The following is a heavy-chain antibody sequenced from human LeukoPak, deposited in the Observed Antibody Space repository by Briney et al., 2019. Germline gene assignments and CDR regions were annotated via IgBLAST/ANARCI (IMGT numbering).Heavy chain of an antibody. CDR2: IIPIFGTA. D-gene: IGHD2-15*01. J-gene: IGHJ6*02. Sequence: ASVKVSCKASGGTFSSYAISWVRQAPGQGLEWMGGIIPIFGTANYAQKFQGRVTITADESTSTAYMELSSLRSEDTAVYYCATWRVVAATRYYYGMDVWGQGTTVTVSS. CDR3: ATWRVVAATRYYYGMDV. CDR1: GGTFSSYA. V-gene: IGHV1-69*13.